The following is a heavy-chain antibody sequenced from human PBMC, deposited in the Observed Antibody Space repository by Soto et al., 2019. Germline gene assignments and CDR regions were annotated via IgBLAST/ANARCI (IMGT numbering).Heavy chain of an antibody. CDR1: GYTFTSYA. D-gene: IGHD3-9*01. V-gene: IGHV1-3*01. J-gene: IGHJ4*02. Sequence: ASVKVSCKASGYTFTSYAMHWVRQAPGQRLEWMGWINAGNGNTKYSQKFQGRVTITRDTSASTAYMELSSLRSEDTAVYYCARDCVRYLDWLSYWGQGTLVTVSS. CDR3: ARDCVRYLDWLSY. CDR2: INAGNGNT.